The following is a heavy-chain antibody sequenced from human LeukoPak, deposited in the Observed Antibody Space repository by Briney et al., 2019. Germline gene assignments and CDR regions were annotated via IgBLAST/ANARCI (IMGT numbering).Heavy chain of an antibody. D-gene: IGHD2-2*01. V-gene: IGHV3-30-3*01. CDR1: GFTFSSYA. CDR3: TRDRYLGYCSSTSCYLGYFQH. Sequence: GSLRLSCAASGFTFSSYAMHWVRQAPGKGLEWVAVISYDGSNKYYADSVKGRFTISRDNSKNTLYLQMNSLRAEDTAVYYCTRDRYLGYCSSTSCYLGYFQHWGQGTLVTVSS. J-gene: IGHJ1*01. CDR2: ISYDGSNK.